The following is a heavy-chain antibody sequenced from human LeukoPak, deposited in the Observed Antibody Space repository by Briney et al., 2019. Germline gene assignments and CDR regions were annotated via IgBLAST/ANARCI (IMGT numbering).Heavy chain of an antibody. J-gene: IGHJ4*02. Sequence: GGSLRLSCAASGFTFSSYAMHWVRQASGKGLEWVGRIRSKANSYATAYAASVKGRFTISRDDSKNSLYLQMNSLKTEDTAVYYCARGDSSGWGLDYWGLGTLVTVSS. CDR1: GFTFSSYA. V-gene: IGHV3-73*01. CDR3: ARGDSSGWGLDY. D-gene: IGHD6-19*01. CDR2: IRSKANSYAT.